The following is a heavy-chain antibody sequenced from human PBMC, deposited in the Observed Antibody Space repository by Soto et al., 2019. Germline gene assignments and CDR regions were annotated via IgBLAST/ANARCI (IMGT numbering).Heavy chain of an antibody. V-gene: IGHV3-23*01. D-gene: IGHD3-10*01. Sequence: EVQLLESGGDLVQPGGSLRLSCAASGFTFSSYAMNWVRQAPGKGLEWVSSVSGSGETTHSADSVKGRFSVSRDNSKNPLYLQMNSLRGEDTAVYHCAKGVTSSGKDYYAMDVWGQGTTVTVSS. CDR1: GFTFSSYA. CDR2: VSGSGETT. CDR3: AKGVTSSGKDYYAMDV. J-gene: IGHJ6*02.